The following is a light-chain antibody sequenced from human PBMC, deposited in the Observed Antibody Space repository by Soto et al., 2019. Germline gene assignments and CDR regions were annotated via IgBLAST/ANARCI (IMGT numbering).Light chain of an antibody. Sequence: IMLTQSPATLSLSPGERATRSCRASQSVSSLLVWYQQKPGQTPRLLIYDASNRATGSSARFSGSGSGTDFTLTISSLEPADFAVYYCQERFNWPLTFGGGTKVEIK. CDR1: QSVSSL. CDR2: DAS. CDR3: QERFNWPLT. J-gene: IGKJ4*01. V-gene: IGKV3-11*01.